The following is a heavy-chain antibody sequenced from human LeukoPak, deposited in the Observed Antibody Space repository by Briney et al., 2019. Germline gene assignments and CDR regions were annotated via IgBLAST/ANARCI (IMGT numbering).Heavy chain of an antibody. CDR3: ARGGGYDSGVDY. Sequence: KSSETLSLTCAVSGGSISSSNWWSWVRPPPGKGLEWIGEIYHSGSTNYNPSLKSRVTISVDKSKNQFSLKLSSVTAADTAVYYCARGGGYDSGVDYWGQGTLVTVSS. CDR2: IYHSGST. D-gene: IGHD5-12*01. CDR1: GGSISSSNW. V-gene: IGHV4-4*02. J-gene: IGHJ4*02.